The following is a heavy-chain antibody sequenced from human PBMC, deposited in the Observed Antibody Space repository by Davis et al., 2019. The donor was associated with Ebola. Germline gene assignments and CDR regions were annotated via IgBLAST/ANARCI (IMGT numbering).Heavy chain of an antibody. J-gene: IGHJ5*02. CDR1: GGSISSSSYY. Sequence: PSETLSLTCTVSGGSISSSSYYWGWIRQPPGKGLEWIGSIYYSGSTYYNPSLKSRVTISVDTSKNQFSLKLSSVTAADTAVYYCARHCSSTSCYYNWFDPWGQGTLVTVSS. CDR2: IYYSGST. V-gene: IGHV4-39*01. D-gene: IGHD2-2*01. CDR3: ARHCSSTSCYYNWFDP.